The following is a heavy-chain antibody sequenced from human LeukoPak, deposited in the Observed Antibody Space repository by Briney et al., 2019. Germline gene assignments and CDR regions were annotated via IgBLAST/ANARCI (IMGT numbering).Heavy chain of an antibody. D-gene: IGHD1-26*01. CDR3: ARVGGSPYFDY. CDR1: GFTISTYW. J-gene: IGHJ4*02. V-gene: IGHV3-74*01. Sequence: GGSLRLSCAASGFTISTYWMHWVRQVPGKGLVWVSRIGTDGSGTSYADSVRGRFTISRGNAKNTLYLQMNSLRAEDTALYYCARVGGSPYFDYWGQGSLVTVSS. CDR2: IGTDGSGT.